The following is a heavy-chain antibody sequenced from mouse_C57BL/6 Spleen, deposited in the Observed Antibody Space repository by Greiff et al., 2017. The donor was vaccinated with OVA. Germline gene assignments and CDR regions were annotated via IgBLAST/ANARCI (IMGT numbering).Heavy chain of an antibody. D-gene: IGHD2-4*01. J-gene: IGHJ4*01. CDR3: ARSGDYDGGNAMDY. CDR2: IYPRSGNT. Sequence: VQLQQSGAELARPGASVKLSCKASGYTFTSYGISWVKQRTGQGLEWIGEIYPRSGNTYYNEKFKGKATLTADKSSSTAYMELRSLTSEDSAVYFCARSGDYDGGNAMDYWGQGTSVTVSS. V-gene: IGHV1-81*01. CDR1: GYTFTSYG.